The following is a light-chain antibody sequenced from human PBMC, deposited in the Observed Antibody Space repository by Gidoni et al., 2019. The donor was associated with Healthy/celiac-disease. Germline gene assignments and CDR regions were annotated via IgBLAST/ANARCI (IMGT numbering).Light chain of an antibody. CDR1: SSDVGSYNL. Sequence: SARNQPASVAGSPGQSSTISCTGTSSDVGSYNLVSLYQQHPGKAPKLMIYGVSKRPSGVSNRFSRSKSDNPASLTISGLQAEDEADYYCCSFAGSSTFVVFGGGTKLTVL. J-gene: IGLJ2*01. CDR2: GVS. V-gene: IGLV2-23*02. CDR3: CSFAGSSTFVV.